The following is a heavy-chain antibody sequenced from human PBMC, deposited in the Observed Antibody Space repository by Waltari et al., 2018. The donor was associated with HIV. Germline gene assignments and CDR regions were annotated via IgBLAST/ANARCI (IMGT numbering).Heavy chain of an antibody. Sequence: HLQLQESGPGLVKPSETLSLPCTVPSGSISSVSSINYSWGWIRQPPGKGLEWIGNIYYSGSTYYNPSLNSRVSISVDTSKNQFSLKLSSVTAADTAVYYCARAASTTTVVSLRTNWFDPWGQGTLVTVSS. V-gene: IGHV4-39*07. CDR3: ARAASTTTVVSLRTNWFDP. CDR2: IYYSGST. J-gene: IGHJ5*02. D-gene: IGHD4-17*01. CDR1: SGSISSVSSINYS.